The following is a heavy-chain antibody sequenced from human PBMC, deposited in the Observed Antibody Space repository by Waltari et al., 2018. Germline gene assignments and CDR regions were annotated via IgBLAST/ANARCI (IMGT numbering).Heavy chain of an antibody. CDR2: IIPSLGTA. J-gene: IGHJ5*02. V-gene: IGHV1-69*12. CDR1: GGTFSSYA. D-gene: IGHD6-6*01. CDR3: ARGAARGARWFDP. Sequence: QVQLVQSGAEVKKPRSSVKVSCKASGGTFSSYAISWVRQAPGQGLAWMGGIIPSLGTANYAQKFHGMVTSTADESTSTAYMELSSLRSEDTAVYYCARGAARGARWFDPWGQGTLVTVAS.